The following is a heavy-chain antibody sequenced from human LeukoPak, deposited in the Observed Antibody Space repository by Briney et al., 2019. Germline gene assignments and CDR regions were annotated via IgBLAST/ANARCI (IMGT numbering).Heavy chain of an antibody. D-gene: IGHD6-13*01. CDR1: GGSISSSSYY. V-gene: IGHV4-39*01. Sequence: SSETLSLTCTVSGGSISSSSYYWGWIRQPPGKGLEWIGSIYYSGSTYCNPSLKSRVTISVDTSKNQFSLKLSSVTAADTAVYYCARHNRPDGSSWFPYYFDYWGQGTLVTVSS. CDR2: IYYSGST. J-gene: IGHJ4*02. CDR3: ARHNRPDGSSWFPYYFDY.